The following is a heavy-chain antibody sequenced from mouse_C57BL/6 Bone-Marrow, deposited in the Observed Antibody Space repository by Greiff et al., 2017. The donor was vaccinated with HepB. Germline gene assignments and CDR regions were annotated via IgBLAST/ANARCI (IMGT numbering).Heavy chain of an antibody. J-gene: IGHJ4*01. CDR1: GYTFTSYW. CDR3: ARSGEMITPYCYAMDY. CDR2: IYPGSGST. D-gene: IGHD2-4*01. Sequence: QVQLQQPGAELVKPGASVKMSCKASGYTFTSYWITWVKQRPGQGLEWIGDIYPGSGSTNYNEKFKSKATLTVDTSSSTAYMQLSSLTSEESAVYYGARSGEMITPYCYAMDYWGQGTSVTVSS. V-gene: IGHV1-55*01.